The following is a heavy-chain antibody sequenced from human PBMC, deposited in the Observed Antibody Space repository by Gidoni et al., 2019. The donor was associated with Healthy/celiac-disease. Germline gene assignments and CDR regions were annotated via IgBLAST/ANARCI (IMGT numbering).Heavy chain of an antibody. Sequence: EVQLVESGGGLVQPGRSRRLTCAASGFTFAEYAMHWVRQAPGQGLAWVSGISWNSGSICYADSVKVRVTISIDNAKNSLYLQMNSLRAEDTALYYCAKDMYSSSFNGFDPWGQGTLVTVSS. V-gene: IGHV3-9*01. D-gene: IGHD6-6*01. CDR1: GFTFAEYA. CDR2: ISWNSGSI. J-gene: IGHJ5*02. CDR3: AKDMYSSSFNGFDP.